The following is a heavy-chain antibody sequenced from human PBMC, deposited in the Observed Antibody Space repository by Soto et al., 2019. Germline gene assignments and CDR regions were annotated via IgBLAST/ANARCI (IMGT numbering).Heavy chain of an antibody. CDR2: IKPRDSDV. CDR1: DFTFAAYW. CDR3: ARPDYTKDVWYHTYDI. V-gene: IGHV5-51*01. Sequence: GESLKIFRKGFDFTFAAYWIGWVRQMSGKGLEWKGVIKPRDSDVKYSPPYEGQATITADKSINTAFLQWRSLKASDTAMYYCARPDYTKDVWYHTYDIWGQGTMVTVS. D-gene: IGHD2-8*01. J-gene: IGHJ3*02.